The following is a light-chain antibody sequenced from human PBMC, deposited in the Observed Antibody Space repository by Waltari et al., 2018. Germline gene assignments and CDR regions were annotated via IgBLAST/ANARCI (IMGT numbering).Light chain of an antibody. CDR3: LQDYNYPLT. V-gene: IGKV1-6*01. J-gene: IGKJ4*01. Sequence: AIQRTQSPSYLSAAVGDRVISTCRASQGIRNDLGWYQQKPGKAPKLLIYAASSLQSGVPSRFSGSGSGTDFTLTISSLQPEDFATYYCLQDYNYPLTFGGGTKVEI. CDR2: AAS. CDR1: QGIRND.